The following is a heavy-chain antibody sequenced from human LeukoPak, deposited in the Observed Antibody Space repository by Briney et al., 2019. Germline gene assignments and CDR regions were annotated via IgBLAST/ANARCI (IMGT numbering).Heavy chain of an antibody. CDR3: ARTTRYRVLRFLEWLPRGFDY. Sequence: GASVKVSCKASGGTFSSYAISWVRQAPGQGLEWMGGIIPIFGTANYAQKFQGRVTITADKSTSTAYMELSSLRSEDTAVYYCARTTRYRVLRFLEWLPRGFDYWGQGTLVTVSS. J-gene: IGHJ4*02. CDR2: IIPIFGTA. D-gene: IGHD3-3*01. CDR1: GGTFSSYA. V-gene: IGHV1-69*06.